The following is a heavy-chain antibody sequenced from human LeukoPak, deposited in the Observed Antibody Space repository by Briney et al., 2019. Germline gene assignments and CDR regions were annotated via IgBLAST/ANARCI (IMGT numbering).Heavy chain of an antibody. CDR2: ISGSGGST. CDR1: GFTFSNYA. Sequence: QPGGSLRLSCAASGFTFSNYAMSWVRQAPGKGLEWVSTISGSGGSTYYADSVKGRFTISRDNSKNTLYVQMKSLRAEDTAVYYCAKRIGSCNSISCLYFDHWGQGALVTVSS. CDR3: AKRIGSCNSISCLYFDH. J-gene: IGHJ4*02. V-gene: IGHV3-23*01. D-gene: IGHD2-2*01.